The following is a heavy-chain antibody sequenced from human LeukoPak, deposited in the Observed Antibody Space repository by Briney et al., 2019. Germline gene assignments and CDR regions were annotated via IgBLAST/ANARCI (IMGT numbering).Heavy chain of an antibody. CDR3: AKSSTVLTGSDY. D-gene: IGHD3-9*01. CDR2: ISWNSGSI. J-gene: IGHJ4*02. Sequence: GGSLRLSCAASGFTFDDYAMHWVRQAPGKGLEWVSGISWNSGSIGYADSVKGRFTISRDNAKNSLYLQMNSLRAEDTALYYCAKSSTVLTGSDYWGQGTLVTVSS. CDR1: GFTFDDYA. V-gene: IGHV3-9*01.